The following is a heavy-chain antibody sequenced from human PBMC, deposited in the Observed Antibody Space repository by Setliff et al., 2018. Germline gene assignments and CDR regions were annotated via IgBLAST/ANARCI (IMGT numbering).Heavy chain of an antibody. CDR2: IYTSGST. D-gene: IGHD3-10*01. V-gene: IGHV4-4*07. Sequence: SETLSLTCTVSGGSISSHYWSWIRQPAGKGLEWIGRIYTSGSTNYNPSLKSRVTISVDTSKKQFSLRLNSVTAADTAVYYCARQGTAIRWFDPWGQGTLVTVSS. CDR1: GGSISSHY. J-gene: IGHJ5*02. CDR3: ARQGTAIRWFDP.